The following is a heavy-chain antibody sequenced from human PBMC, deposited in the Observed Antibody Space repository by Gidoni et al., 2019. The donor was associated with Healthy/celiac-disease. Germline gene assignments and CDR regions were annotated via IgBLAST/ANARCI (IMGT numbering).Heavy chain of an antibody. J-gene: IGHJ4*02. CDR1: GRSISSTSYY. V-gene: IGHV4-39*01. CDR2: IYYSGST. CDR3: ARHHFPDYGDYGNLIDY. D-gene: IGHD4-17*01. Sequence: QLQLQESPPGLVKPSATPSLTCTVSGRSISSTSYYWGWIRQPPGKGLEWIGSIYYSGSTYYNPSLKSRVTISVDTFKNQFSLKLSSVTAADTAVYYCARHHFPDYGDYGNLIDYWGQGTLVTVSS.